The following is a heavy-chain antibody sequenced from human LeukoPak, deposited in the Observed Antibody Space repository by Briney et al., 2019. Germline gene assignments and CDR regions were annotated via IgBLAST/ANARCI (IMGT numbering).Heavy chain of an antibody. D-gene: IGHD5-12*01. CDR1: GYTFTSYG. J-gene: IGHJ6*02. V-gene: IGHV1-18*01. Sequence: ASVKVSCKASGYTFTSYGISWVRQAPGQGLEWMGWISAYNGNTNYAQELQGRVTMTTDTSTSTAYMELRSLRSDDTAVYYCARDDIVATIGGEYYYYGMDVWGQGTTVTVSS. CDR3: ARDDIVATIGGEYYYYGMDV. CDR2: ISAYNGNT.